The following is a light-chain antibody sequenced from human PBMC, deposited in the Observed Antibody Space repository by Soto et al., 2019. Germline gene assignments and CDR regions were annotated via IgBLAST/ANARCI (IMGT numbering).Light chain of an antibody. V-gene: IGKV2-30*02. Sequence: DVVMTQSPLSLPVTLGQPASISCRSNQSLVHSDGIAYFSWFQQRPGRSPRRLIYRVSTRGSGVPDRFSGSGSGTDFTLKISRVEAEDVGVYYCMQGTHWPWTFGQGTKVDIK. CDR2: RVS. CDR3: MQGTHWPWT. J-gene: IGKJ1*01. CDR1: QSLVHSDGIAY.